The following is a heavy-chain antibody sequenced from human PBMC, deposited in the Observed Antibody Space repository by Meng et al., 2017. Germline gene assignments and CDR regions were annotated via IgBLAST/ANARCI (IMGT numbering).Heavy chain of an antibody. Sequence: SGPTLVKPTQTLTLTFTFSGFSLSTSGMCVGWVRQPPGKGLEWLALIDCDDDKYDSTSLKTRLTICKDTSKNQVVHTMTNMDPVDTATYYWARVPYYNYGMDVWGQGTKVTVAS. J-gene: IGHJ6*02. CDR2: IDCDDDK. CDR1: GFSLSTSGMC. V-gene: IGHV2-70*20. CDR3: ARVPYYNYGMDV.